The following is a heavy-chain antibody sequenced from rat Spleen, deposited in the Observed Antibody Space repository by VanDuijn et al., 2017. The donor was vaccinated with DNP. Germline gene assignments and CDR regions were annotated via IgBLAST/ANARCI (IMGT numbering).Heavy chain of an antibody. J-gene: IGHJ3*01. D-gene: IGHD1-2*01. CDR1: GFTFSDYA. CDR3: ARHEDYSSYIYGFAY. V-gene: IGHV5S23*01. CDR2: IRYDGGST. Sequence: EVQLVESGGGLVQPGNSLKLSCADSGFTFSDYAMAWVRQAPTKGLEWVASIRYDGGSTYYRDSVKGRFTISRDNAKSSLYLQMDSLRSEDTATYYCARHEDYSSYIYGFAYWGQGTLVTVSS.